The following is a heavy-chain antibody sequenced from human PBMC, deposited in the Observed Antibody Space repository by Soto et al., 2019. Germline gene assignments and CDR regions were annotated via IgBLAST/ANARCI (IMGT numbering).Heavy chain of an antibody. Sequence: QVQLQQSGPGLVKPSQTLSLTCAISGDSVSSNSAAWNRIRQSPSRGLEWKGSTYYRTKWYNDYASSVKSRITIHPDTSKNQFTLHLNSVTPDDTAVYYCSRDFRHSYGYYFDYWGQGTLVTVSS. V-gene: IGHV6-1*01. CDR2: TYYRTKWYN. CDR3: SRDFRHSYGYYFDY. J-gene: IGHJ4*02. CDR1: GDSVSSNSAA. D-gene: IGHD5-18*01.